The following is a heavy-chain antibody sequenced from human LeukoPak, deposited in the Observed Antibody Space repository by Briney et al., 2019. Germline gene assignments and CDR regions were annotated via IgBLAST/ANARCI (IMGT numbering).Heavy chain of an antibody. CDR2: IYTSGST. D-gene: IGHD3-22*01. Sequence: SETLSLTCTVSSGSISSYYWSWIRQPAGKGLEWIGRIYTSGSTNYNPSLKSRVTMSVDTSKNQFSLKLSSVTAADTAVYYCARSDYYDSSGYDYDYWGQGTLVTVSS. CDR1: SGSISSYY. CDR3: ARSDYYDSSGYDYDY. J-gene: IGHJ4*02. V-gene: IGHV4-4*07.